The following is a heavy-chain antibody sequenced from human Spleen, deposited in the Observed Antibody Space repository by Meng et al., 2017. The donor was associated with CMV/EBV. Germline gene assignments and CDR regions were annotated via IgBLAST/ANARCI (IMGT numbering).Heavy chain of an antibody. CDR1: GFSFDDYA. D-gene: IGHD3-3*02. Sequence: SLKISCAASGFSFDDYAMHWVRQAPGKGLEWVSGISWNSIIGYADSVKGRFTISKDNAKNSVYLQMNSLRAEDTAVYFCARAFGYNYYAMDVWGQGTTVTVSS. CDR3: ARAFGYNYYAMDV. V-gene: IGHV3-9*01. J-gene: IGHJ6*02. CDR2: ISWNSII.